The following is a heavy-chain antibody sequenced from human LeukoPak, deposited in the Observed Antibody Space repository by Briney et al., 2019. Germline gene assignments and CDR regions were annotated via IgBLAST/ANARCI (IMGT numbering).Heavy chain of an antibody. CDR2: INQDGSEK. CDR3: ARDKREYQLLFRKYYYYMDV. V-gene: IGHV3-7*01. D-gene: IGHD2-2*01. Sequence: GGSLRLSCAASGFTFSSYWMSWVRQAPGKGLEWVANINQDGSEKYYVDSVKGRFTISRDNAKNSLYLQMNSLRAEDTAVYYCARDKREYQLLFRKYYYYMDVWGKGTTVTVSS. CDR1: GFTFSSYW. J-gene: IGHJ6*03.